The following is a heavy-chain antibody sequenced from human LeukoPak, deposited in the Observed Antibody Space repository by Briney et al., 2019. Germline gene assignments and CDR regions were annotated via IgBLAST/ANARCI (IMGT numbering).Heavy chain of an antibody. CDR2: ISGSGGST. V-gene: IGHV3-23*01. D-gene: IGHD3-16*01. CDR1: GFTFSSYA. Sequence: GGSLRLSCAASGFTFSSYAMSWVRQAPGKGLEWVSVISGSGGSTYYADSVKGRFTISRDNSKNTLYLQMNSLRAEDTAVYYCAKTLWGYPYFFDYWGQGTLVTVSS. J-gene: IGHJ4*02. CDR3: AKTLWGYPYFFDY.